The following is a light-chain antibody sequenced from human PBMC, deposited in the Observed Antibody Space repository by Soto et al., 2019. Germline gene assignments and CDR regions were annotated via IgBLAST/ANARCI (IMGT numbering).Light chain of an antibody. CDR3: QHYNNWPPLT. CDR2: GAS. Sequence: EIVMTQSPATLSVYPGERAILSCRASQSVSSNLAWYQQKPGQAPRLLIYGASTRATGIPARFSGSGSGTEFTLTISSLQSEDFAVYSCQHYNNWPPLTFGGGTKVEIK. J-gene: IGKJ4*01. V-gene: IGKV3-15*01. CDR1: QSVSSN.